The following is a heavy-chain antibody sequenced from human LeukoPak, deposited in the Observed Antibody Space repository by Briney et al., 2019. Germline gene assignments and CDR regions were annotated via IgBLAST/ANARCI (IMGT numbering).Heavy chain of an antibody. CDR2: IYTSGST. V-gene: IGHV4-61*02. CDR3: ARWGDGYNLFDY. J-gene: IGHJ4*02. CDR1: GGSISSGSYY. Sequence: SETLSLTCTVSGGSISSGSYYWSWIRQPAGKGLEWIGRIYTSGSTNYNPSLKSRVTISVDTSKNQFSLKLSSVTAADTAVYYCARWGDGYNLFDYWGQGTLVTVSS. D-gene: IGHD5-24*01.